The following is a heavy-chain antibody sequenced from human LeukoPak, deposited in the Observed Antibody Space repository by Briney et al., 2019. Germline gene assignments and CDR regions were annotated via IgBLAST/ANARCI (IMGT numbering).Heavy chain of an antibody. Sequence: GGSLRLSCAASGFTFDNYGMSWVRHAPGKGLEWVAGINWNGGRTGYADSVKGRFIISRDNAKNSLYLQMNSLRAEDTALYYCARDSYSGYDLLFDYWGQGTLVTVSS. D-gene: IGHD5-12*01. V-gene: IGHV3-20*04. J-gene: IGHJ4*02. CDR1: GFTFDNYG. CDR2: INWNGGRT. CDR3: ARDSYSGYDLLFDY.